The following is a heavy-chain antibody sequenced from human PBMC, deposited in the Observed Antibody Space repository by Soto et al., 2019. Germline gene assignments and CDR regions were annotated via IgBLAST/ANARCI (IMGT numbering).Heavy chain of an antibody. Sequence: PGGSLRLSCVASGFTLSSYAMHWVRQAPGKGLEWVALISSDGSNKYFADSVRGRFTISRDYSKNMLYLQMNSLRAEDTAVYYCARDSTPLDVWGQGTTVTVSS. J-gene: IGHJ6*02. V-gene: IGHV3-30-3*01. CDR3: ARDSTPLDV. D-gene: IGHD2-15*01. CDR1: GFTLSSYA. CDR2: ISSDGSNK.